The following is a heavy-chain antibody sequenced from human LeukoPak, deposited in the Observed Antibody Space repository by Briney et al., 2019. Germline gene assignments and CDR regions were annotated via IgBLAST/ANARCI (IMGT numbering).Heavy chain of an antibody. D-gene: IGHD2-15*01. V-gene: IGHV1-2*02. Sequence: GASVKVSCKASGYTFTGYYMHWVRQAPGQGLEWMGWINPNSGGTNYAQKFQGRVTMTRDTSISTAHMELSRLRSDDTAVYYCARAKAGYCSGGSCSTLGYWGQGTLVTVSS. CDR1: GYTFTGYY. CDR2: INPNSGGT. CDR3: ARAKAGYCSGGSCSTLGY. J-gene: IGHJ4*02.